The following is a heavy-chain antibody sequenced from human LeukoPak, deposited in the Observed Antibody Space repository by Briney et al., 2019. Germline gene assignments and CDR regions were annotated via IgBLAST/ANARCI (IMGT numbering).Heavy chain of an antibody. Sequence: PGGSLRLSCAASGFTFSSYGMHWVRQAPGKGLEWVAFIRYDGSNKYYADSVKGRFTISRDNSKNTLYLQMNSLTGEDTAVYYCAKDRRTQMSTATGFFFDDWGQGTLVTVSS. CDR1: GFTFSSYG. J-gene: IGHJ4*02. CDR3: AKDRRTQMSTATGFFFDD. CDR2: IRYDGSNK. V-gene: IGHV3-30*02. D-gene: IGHD4-17*01.